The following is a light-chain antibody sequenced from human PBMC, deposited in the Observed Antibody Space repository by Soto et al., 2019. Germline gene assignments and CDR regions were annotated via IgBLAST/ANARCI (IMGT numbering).Light chain of an antibody. CDR1: SSDVGSYNL. Sequence: QSVLTQPASVSGSPGQSITISCTGTSSDVGSYNLVSWYQQHPGKAPKLMIYEGSKRASGVSNRFPGSKSGNTASLTISGLQAEDEADYYCCSYAGSSTSVLFGGGTKLTVL. J-gene: IGLJ2*01. CDR2: EGS. CDR3: CSYAGSSTSVL. V-gene: IGLV2-23*01.